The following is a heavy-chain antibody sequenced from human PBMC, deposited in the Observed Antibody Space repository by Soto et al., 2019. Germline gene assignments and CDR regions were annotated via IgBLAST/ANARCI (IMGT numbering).Heavy chain of an antibody. CDR2: INPNSGGT. CDR1: GYTFTDYY. V-gene: IGHV1-2*02. J-gene: IGHJ6*02. CDR3: AKDSSPQQASYGMEV. D-gene: IGHD6-13*01. Sequence: QVQLVQSGAEVKKPGASVKVSCKASGYTFTDYYIHWVRQAPGQGLEWMGWINPNSGGTLYAQKFQGRVTMTRDTAISTACMELIRLRSEDTAGYHCAKDSSPQQASYGMEVWGQGATVTVSS.